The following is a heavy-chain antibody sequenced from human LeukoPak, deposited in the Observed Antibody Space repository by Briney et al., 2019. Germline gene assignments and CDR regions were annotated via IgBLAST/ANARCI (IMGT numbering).Heavy chain of an antibody. J-gene: IGHJ4*02. CDR1: GISFSDFF. CDR3: AAGTAANY. CDR2: ISSSSSYT. V-gene: IGHV3-11*03. Sequence: GGSLRLSCVVSGISFSDFFVNWIRQAPGKGLEWISYISSSSSYTDYAESVKGRFTISRDNAKSALYLEMNDLRVEDTAVYYCAAGTAANYWGQGTLVIVSS. D-gene: IGHD6-13*01.